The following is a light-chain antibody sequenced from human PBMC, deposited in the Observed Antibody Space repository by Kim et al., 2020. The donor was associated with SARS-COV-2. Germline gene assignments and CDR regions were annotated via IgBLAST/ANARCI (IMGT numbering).Light chain of an antibody. CDR1: SSDVSAYNY. CDR2: DIT. J-gene: IGLJ2*01. CDR3: SSYTTSSTLVA. V-gene: IGLV2-14*03. Sequence: SITLSCPATSSDVSAYNYVSWYQQHPDKAPKLMIYDITNRPSGVSNRFSGSKSGNTASLTISGLQAEDEADYYCSSYTTSSTLVAFGGGTQLTVL.